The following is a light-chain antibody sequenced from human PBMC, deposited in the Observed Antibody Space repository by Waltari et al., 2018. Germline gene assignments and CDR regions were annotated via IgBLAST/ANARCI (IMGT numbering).Light chain of an antibody. CDR3: CSYAGSKTYV. V-gene: IGLV2-23*02. CDR1: NSDIGNSNL. CDR2: EVN. Sequence: QSALTQPASVSGSPGQSISPSCAGTNSDIGNSNLVPWYQRHPDKAPKLIIYEVNKRPSGVSHRFSGSKSGNTASLTISGLQAEDEADYYCCSYAGSKTYVFGPGTKVTVL. J-gene: IGLJ1*01.